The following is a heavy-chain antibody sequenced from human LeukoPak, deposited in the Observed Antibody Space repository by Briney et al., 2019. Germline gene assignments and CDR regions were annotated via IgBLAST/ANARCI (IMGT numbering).Heavy chain of an antibody. CDR1: GFTFSIYS. D-gene: IGHD4-11*01. CDR2: ISSSSSDR. Sequence: PGGSLRLSCAASGFTFSIYSMNWVRQAPGKGLEWVSFISSSSSDRFYADSVKGRFTISRDNAKNTLNLQMYSLGAEDTGIYYCASLRAYSFGYGMDVWGQGTTVTVSS. CDR3: ASLRAYSFGYGMDV. J-gene: IGHJ6*02. V-gene: IGHV3-21*06.